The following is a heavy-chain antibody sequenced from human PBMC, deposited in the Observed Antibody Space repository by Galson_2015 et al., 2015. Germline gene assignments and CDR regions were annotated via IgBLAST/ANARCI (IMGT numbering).Heavy chain of an antibody. V-gene: IGHV3-11*01. CDR1: GFTFSDYY. CDR3: ARRAMVANAKYYFDY. Sequence: SLRLSCAASGFTFSDYYMSWIRQAPGKGLEWVSYISSSGSTIYYADSVKGRFTISRDNAKNSLYLQMNSLRAEDTAVYYCARRAMVANAKYYFDYWGQGTLVTVSS. D-gene: IGHD2-15*01. J-gene: IGHJ4*02. CDR2: ISSSGSTI.